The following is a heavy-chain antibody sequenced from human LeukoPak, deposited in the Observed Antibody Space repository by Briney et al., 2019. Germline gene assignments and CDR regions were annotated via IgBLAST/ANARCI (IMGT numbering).Heavy chain of an antibody. J-gene: IGHJ4*02. CDR1: GYTLTELP. V-gene: IGHV1-24*01. CDR3: ATDLGKYQLPLFFVY. Sequence: ASVKVSCKVSGYTLTELPMHWVRQAPGKGLEWMGGFDPEDGETIYAQKFQGRVTMTEDTSTDTAYMELSSLRSEDTAVYYCATDLGKYQLPLFFVYWGQGTLVTVSS. CDR2: FDPEDGET. D-gene: IGHD2-2*01.